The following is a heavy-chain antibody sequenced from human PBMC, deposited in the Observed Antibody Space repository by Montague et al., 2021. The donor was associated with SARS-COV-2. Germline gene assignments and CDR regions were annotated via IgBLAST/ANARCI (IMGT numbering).Heavy chain of an antibody. J-gene: IGHJ4*02. CDR2: ISRGGTN. V-gene: IGHV4-4*02. Sequence: SETLSLTCTVYSDSFSSIDWWRWVRQPPGKGLYWIGVISRGGTNNYKTSPKSRVTMSIGKSRNKFSLKLTSVTAAATAVYYCAREAKAVSGRIDSWGQGPRVTVS. D-gene: IGHD6-19*01. CDR1: SDSFSSIDW. CDR3: AREAKAVSGRIDS.